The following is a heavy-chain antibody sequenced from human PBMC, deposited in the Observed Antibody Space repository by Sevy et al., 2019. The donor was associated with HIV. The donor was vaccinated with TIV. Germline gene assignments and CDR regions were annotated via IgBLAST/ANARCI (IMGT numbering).Heavy chain of an antibody. D-gene: IGHD2-2*01. J-gene: IGHJ4*02. CDR1: GGSISSYY. V-gene: IGHV4-59*13. CDR3: ARDRCSSTSCHLFDY. CDR2: IYYSGST. Sequence: SETLSLTCTVSGGSISSYYWSWIRQPPGKGLEWIGYIYYSGSTNYNPSLKSRVTISVDTSKNQFSLKLSSVTAADTDVYYCARDRCSSTSCHLFDYWGQGTLVTVSS.